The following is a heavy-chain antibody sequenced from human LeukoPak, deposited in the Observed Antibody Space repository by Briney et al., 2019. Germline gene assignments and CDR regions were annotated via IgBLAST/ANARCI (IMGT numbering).Heavy chain of an antibody. Sequence: ASVKVSCKASGYTFTGYYMHWVRQAPGQGLEWMGWINPNRGGTNYAQKFQGRVTMTRDTSISTAYMELSRLRSDDTAVYYCATLSHSSSWYRGAFDIWGQGTMVTVSS. CDR2: INPNRGGT. CDR3: ATLSHSSSWYRGAFDI. V-gene: IGHV1-2*02. J-gene: IGHJ3*02. CDR1: GYTFTGYY. D-gene: IGHD6-13*01.